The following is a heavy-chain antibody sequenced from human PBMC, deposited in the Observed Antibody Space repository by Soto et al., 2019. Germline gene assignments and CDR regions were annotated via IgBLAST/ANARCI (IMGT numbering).Heavy chain of an antibody. CDR1: GYTFTSYG. D-gene: IGHD2-8*01. J-gene: IGHJ3*02. Sequence: ASVKVSCKASGYTFTSYGISWVQQAPGQGLEWMGWISAYNGNTNYAQKLQGRVTMTTDTSTSTAYMELRSLRSDDTAVYYGARDWRDIVLMVYASFAFDIWGQGTMVTVSS. V-gene: IGHV1-18*01. CDR2: ISAYNGNT. CDR3: ARDWRDIVLMVYASFAFDI.